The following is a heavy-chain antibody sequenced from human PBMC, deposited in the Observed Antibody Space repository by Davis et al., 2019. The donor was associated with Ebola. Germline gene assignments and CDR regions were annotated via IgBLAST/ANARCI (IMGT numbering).Heavy chain of an antibody. Sequence: MPGGSLRLSCTVSGGSFRSYFWSWIRQPPGKGLEWIGYIFYSGTTNYNPSLKSRATMSVDTSNNQLSLRLTSVTAADTAVYYCARLVRCSGGSCYRRAHNWFDPWGQGALVTVSP. V-gene: IGHV4-59*08. J-gene: IGHJ5*02. CDR1: GGSFRSYF. D-gene: IGHD2-15*01. CDR2: IFYSGTT. CDR3: ARLVRCSGGSCYRRAHNWFDP.